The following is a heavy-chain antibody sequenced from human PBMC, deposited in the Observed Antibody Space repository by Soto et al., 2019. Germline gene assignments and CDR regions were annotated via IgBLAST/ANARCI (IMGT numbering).Heavy chain of an antibody. CDR1: GGTFSSYT. CDR2: IIPILGIA. Sequence: SVKVSCKASGGTFSSYTISWVRQAPGQGLEWMGRIIPILGIANYAQKFQGRVTITADKSTSTAYMELSSLRSEDTAVYYCARGYCSSTSCLSSFDPWGQGTLVTVSS. V-gene: IGHV1-69*02. CDR3: ARGYCSSTSCLSSFDP. D-gene: IGHD2-2*01. J-gene: IGHJ5*02.